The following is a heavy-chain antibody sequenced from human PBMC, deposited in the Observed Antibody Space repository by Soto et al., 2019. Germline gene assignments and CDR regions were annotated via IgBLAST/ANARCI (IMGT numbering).Heavy chain of an antibody. CDR2: IYYSGST. J-gene: IGHJ6*02. D-gene: IGHD5-12*01. CDR3: ARGQWLRLYYYCGMDV. Sequence: SSETLSLTCTVSGGSVSSGSYYWSWIRQPPGKGLEWIGYIYYSGSTNYNPSLKSRVTISVDTSKNQFSLKLSSVTAADTAVYYCARGQWLRLYYYCGMDVWGQGTTVTVSS. CDR1: GGSVSSGSYY. V-gene: IGHV4-61*01.